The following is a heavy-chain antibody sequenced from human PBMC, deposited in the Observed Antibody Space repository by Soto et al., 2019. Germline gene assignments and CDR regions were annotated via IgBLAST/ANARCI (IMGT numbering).Heavy chain of an antibody. V-gene: IGHV3-74*01. CDR3: ARVRTGGYDFHF. CDR1: GFTFSTYW. Sequence: EVQLVESGGGLVQPGGSLRLSCAASGFTFSTYWMHWVRQAPGKGLVWVSRINTDGSITGYADSVRGRFTISRDSAKNTLHLQMNSLRAEDTAVYYCARVRTGGYDFHFWGQGTLVTVSS. D-gene: IGHD5-12*01. J-gene: IGHJ4*02. CDR2: INTDGSIT.